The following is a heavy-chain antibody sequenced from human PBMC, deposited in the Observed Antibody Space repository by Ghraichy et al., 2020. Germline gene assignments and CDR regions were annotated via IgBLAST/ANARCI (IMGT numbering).Heavy chain of an antibody. CDR3: AKWDPVTFFFDF. CDR2: MYFSGST. CDR1: GDSISSYY. J-gene: IGHJ4*02. Sequence: SETLSLTYNVSGDSISSYYWSWIRQPPGKGLVWIGYMYFSGSTNYNPSLKSRVTISVDTSKNQCTLKLNSVTAADTAMYYCAKWDPVTFFFDFWGQGILVTVSS. D-gene: IGHD1-26*01. V-gene: IGHV4-59*01.